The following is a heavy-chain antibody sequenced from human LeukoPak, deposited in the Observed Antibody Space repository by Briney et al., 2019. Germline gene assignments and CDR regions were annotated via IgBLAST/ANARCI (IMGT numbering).Heavy chain of an antibody. D-gene: IGHD6-19*01. V-gene: IGHV1-18*01. CDR1: GYTFTSYG. CDR2: ISAYSGNT. J-gene: IGHJ3*02. CDR3: ARAWGSGQWLLPDAFDI. Sequence: GASVKVSCKASGYTFTSYGISWVRQAPGQGLEWMGWISAYSGNTNYAQKLQGRVTMTTDTSTSTAYMELRSLRSDDTAVYYCARAWGSGQWLLPDAFDIWGQGTMVTVSS.